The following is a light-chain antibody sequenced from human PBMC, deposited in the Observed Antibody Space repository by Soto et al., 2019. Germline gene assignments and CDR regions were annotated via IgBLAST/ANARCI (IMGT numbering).Light chain of an antibody. V-gene: IGLV1-40*01. CDR3: QSYDNSLTYV. CDR1: SSNIGANYD. J-gene: IGLJ1*01. Sequence: QSVLTQPPSVSGAPGQSITISCTGSSSNIGANYDVHWYQQVPGTAPKLLIYGNNNRASGVPDRFSVSKSGTSASLAISGVQAEGEADYYCQSYDNSLTYVFGSGTKVTVL. CDR2: GNN.